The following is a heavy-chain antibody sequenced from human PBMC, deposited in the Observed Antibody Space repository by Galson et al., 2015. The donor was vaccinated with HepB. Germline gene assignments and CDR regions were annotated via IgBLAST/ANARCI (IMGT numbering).Heavy chain of an antibody. V-gene: IGHV3-9*01. CDR2: ISWNSGSI. CDR1: GFTFSNAW. CDR3: AKGFGSSWLYYFDY. J-gene: IGHJ4*02. Sequence: SLRLSCAASGFTFSNAWMSWVRQAPGKGLEWVSGISWNSGSIGYADSVKGRFTISRDNAMNSLYLQMNSLRAEDTALYYCAKGFGSSWLYYFDYWGQGTLVTVSS. D-gene: IGHD6-13*01.